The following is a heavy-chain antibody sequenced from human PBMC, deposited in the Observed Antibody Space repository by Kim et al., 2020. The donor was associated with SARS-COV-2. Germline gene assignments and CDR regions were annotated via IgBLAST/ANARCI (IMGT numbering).Heavy chain of an antibody. V-gene: IGHV3-53*01. J-gene: IGHJ3*01. CDR3: ARDRILRGSGSYLPHDAFDL. D-gene: IGHD1-26*01. Sequence: GGSLRLSCAASGFTVSSNYMSWVRQAPGKGLEWVSVIYSGGSTYYADSVKGRFTISRDNSKNTLYLQMNSLRAEDTAVYYCARDRILRGSGSYLPHDAFDLWGQGTMVTVSS. CDR1: GFTVSSNY. CDR2: IYSGGST.